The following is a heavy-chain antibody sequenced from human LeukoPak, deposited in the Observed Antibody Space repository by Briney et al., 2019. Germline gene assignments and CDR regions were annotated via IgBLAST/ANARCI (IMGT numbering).Heavy chain of an antibody. Sequence: GGSLRLSCAASGFTFSSYSMNWVRQAPGKGLEWVSYISSSSSTIYYADSVKGRFTISRDNAKNSLYLQMNSLRAEDTAVYYCARGGLRFLGVSGPWGQGTLVTVSS. J-gene: IGHJ5*02. D-gene: IGHD3-3*01. V-gene: IGHV3-48*01. CDR3: ARGGLRFLGVSGP. CDR1: GFTFSSYS. CDR2: ISSSSSTI.